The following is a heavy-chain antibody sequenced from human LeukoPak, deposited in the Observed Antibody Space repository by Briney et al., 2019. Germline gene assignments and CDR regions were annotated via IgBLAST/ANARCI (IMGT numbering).Heavy chain of an antibody. J-gene: IGHJ5*01. D-gene: IGHD4/OR15-4a*01. CDR1: GFTFSSYG. CDR2: IRYDGSNK. CDR3: AKVYEYGDHDWFDS. Sequence: GGSLRLSCAASGFTFSSYGMHWVRQAAGKGLEWVAFIRYDGSNKQYADSVKGRFTISRDNSKNTLYLQVSSLRAEDTAVYYCAKVYEYGDHDWFDSWGQGTLVTVSS. V-gene: IGHV3-30*02.